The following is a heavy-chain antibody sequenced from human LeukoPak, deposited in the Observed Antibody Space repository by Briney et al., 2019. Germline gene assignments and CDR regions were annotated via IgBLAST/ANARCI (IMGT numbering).Heavy chain of an antibody. Sequence: ASVTVSCKFSGYTLTELSLHWVRQAPGKGLEGMGGFDPEDGETIYAQKFQGRVTMTEDTSTDTANMELSSLRSEDTAVYYCATAFQWITNILTGNYYYGMDVWGQGTTVTVSS. CDR3: ATAFQWITNILTGNYYYGMDV. D-gene: IGHD3-9*01. CDR2: FDPEDGET. CDR1: GYTLTELS. J-gene: IGHJ6*02. V-gene: IGHV1-24*01.